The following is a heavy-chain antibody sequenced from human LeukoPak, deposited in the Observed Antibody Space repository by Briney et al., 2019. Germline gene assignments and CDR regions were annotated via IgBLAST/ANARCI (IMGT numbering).Heavy chain of an antibody. CDR3: ATGSLRLGEFSLGY. CDR1: GYTLTELS. Sequence: ASVKVSCKVSGYTLTELSMHWVRQAPGKGLEWMGGFDPEDGETVYAQRFQGRVTMTEDTSTDTAYMELSSLRSEDAAVYYCATGSLRLGEFSLGYWGQGTLVTVSS. V-gene: IGHV1-24*01. J-gene: IGHJ4*02. D-gene: IGHD3-16*02. CDR2: FDPEDGET.